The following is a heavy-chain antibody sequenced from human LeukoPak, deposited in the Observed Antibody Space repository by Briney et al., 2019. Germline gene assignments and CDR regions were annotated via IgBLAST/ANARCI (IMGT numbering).Heavy chain of an antibody. CDR3: ARAVITFGAPVAKGFDR. D-gene: IGHD3-16*01. CDR2: IYYSGST. Sequence: SETLSLPCTVSGGSLSTHYWSWVRQPPGKGLEWIGYIYYSGSTDYNPSLKSRVTMSLDTSKTQFSLNLSSVTAADTALYYCARAVITFGAPVAKGFDRWGRGTLVTVSS. V-gene: IGHV4-59*11. CDR1: GGSLSTHY. J-gene: IGHJ4*02.